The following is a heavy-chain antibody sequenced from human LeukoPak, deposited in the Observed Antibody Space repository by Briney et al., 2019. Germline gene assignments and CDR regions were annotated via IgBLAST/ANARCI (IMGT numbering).Heavy chain of an antibody. J-gene: IGHJ4*02. D-gene: IGHD5-24*01. CDR1: GFTFSNYA. CDR2: ISYEGNNK. CDR3: ARDGGKDGYNYYFDF. Sequence: GRSLRLSCAASGFTFSNYAMHWVRKAPGKGLEWVAVISYEGNNKYYADSVKGRFTISRDSSKNTLYLQMNSLRAEDTAVYYCARDGGKDGYNYYFDFWGQGALVTVSS. V-gene: IGHV3-30-3*01.